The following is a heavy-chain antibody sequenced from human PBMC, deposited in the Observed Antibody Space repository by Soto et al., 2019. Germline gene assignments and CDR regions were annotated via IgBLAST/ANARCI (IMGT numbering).Heavy chain of an antibody. CDR3: ARVYCSGGSCYSIDY. J-gene: IGHJ4*02. CDR1: GYTFTSYF. CDR2: INPSYGTT. Sequence: QVQLVQSGAEVKKPGASVKVSCKASGYTFTSYFIHWVRQAPGQGLEWMGIINPSYGTTTYAQKCQGRVTMTRDTSTSTVYMELSSLRSEDTAVYYCARVYCSGGSCYSIDYWGQGTLVTVSS. D-gene: IGHD2-15*01. V-gene: IGHV1-46*03.